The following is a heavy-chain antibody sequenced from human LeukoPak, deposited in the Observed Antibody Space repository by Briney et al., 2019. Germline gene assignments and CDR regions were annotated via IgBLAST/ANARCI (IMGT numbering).Heavy chain of an antibody. CDR1: GGSISSGDYY. J-gene: IGHJ4*02. CDR3: ARVEMATILFDY. D-gene: IGHD5-24*01. Sequence: PSQTLSLTCTVSGGSISSGDYYWRWIRQPPGTGLEWIGYIYYSGSTYYNPSLKSRVTISVDTSKNQFSLKLSSVTAADTAVYYCARVEMATILFDYWGQGTLVTVSS. V-gene: IGHV4-30-4*01. CDR2: IYYSGST.